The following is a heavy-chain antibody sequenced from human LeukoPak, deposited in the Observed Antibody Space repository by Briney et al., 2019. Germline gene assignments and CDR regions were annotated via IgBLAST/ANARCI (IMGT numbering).Heavy chain of an antibody. CDR2: IRKKTNSYTT. CDR1: GSTFSDRY. D-gene: IGHD6-6*01. J-gene: IGHJ4*02. Sequence: GGSLRLSCAASGSTFSDRYMDWVRQAPGKGLEWVARIRKKTNSYTTEYAASVKGRFTISRDDSRNSLYLQMNSLKTEDTAVYYCARVYTSSSRTFDYWGQGTLVTVSS. CDR3: ARVYTSSSRTFDY. V-gene: IGHV3-72*01.